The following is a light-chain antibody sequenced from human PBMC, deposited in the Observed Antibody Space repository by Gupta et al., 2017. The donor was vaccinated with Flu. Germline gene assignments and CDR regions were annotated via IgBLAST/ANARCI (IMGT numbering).Light chain of an antibody. CDR1: QSVSGN. CDR3: HQYNNWPFS. V-gene: IGKV3-15*01. CDR2: GAS. J-gene: IGKJ4*01. Sequence: EPVMTPSPATLSVSPGERATLSCRASQSVSGNLAWYHQKPGQSPRLLIYGASTRATGIPARFSGSGSGTDFTLTISSLQSEDFAVYYCHQYNNWPFSFGGGTKVEIK.